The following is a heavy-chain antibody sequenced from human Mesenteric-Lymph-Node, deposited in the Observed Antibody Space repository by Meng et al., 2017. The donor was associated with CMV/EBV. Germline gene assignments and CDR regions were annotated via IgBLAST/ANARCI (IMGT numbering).Heavy chain of an antibody. V-gene: IGHV3-21*03. D-gene: IGHD2-2*01. CDR2: ISISSSYI. J-gene: IGHJ6*02. Sequence: GGSLRLSCAASGFSLSSYNMNWVRQAPGKGLEWVSSISISSSYIYYADSVKGRFTISRDNSKSTLSLQVNSLRAEDTGLYYCAKELYELLSGDYRYYYGVDAWGQGTTVTVSS. CDR1: GFSLSSYN. CDR3: AKELYELLSGDYRYYYGVDA.